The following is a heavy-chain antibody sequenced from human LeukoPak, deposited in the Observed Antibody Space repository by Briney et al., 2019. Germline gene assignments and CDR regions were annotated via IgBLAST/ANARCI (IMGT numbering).Heavy chain of an antibody. V-gene: IGHV3-73*01. D-gene: IGHD6-13*01. J-gene: IGHJ4*02. CDR2: IRSKADSYTT. CDR1: GFTFSGSA. Sequence: GGSLKLSCAASGFTFSGSAMHWVRQASGKGLEWLGRIRSKADSYTTAYATSVKGRFIVSRDDSKNTAYLQMNSLKTEDTAVYYCRAAADLNDYWGQGTLVTVSS. CDR3: RAAADLNDY.